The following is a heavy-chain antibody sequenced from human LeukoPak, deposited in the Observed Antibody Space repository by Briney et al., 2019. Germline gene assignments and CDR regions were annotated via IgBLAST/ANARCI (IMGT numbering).Heavy chain of an antibody. Sequence: SETLSLTCTVSGGSISSSSYYWGWIRQPPGKGLEWIGSIYYSGSTYYNPSLKSRVTISVDTSKNQFSLKLSSVTAADTAVYYCARVGVPAFWFDPWGQGTLVTVSS. J-gene: IGHJ5*02. CDR2: IYYSGST. CDR1: GGSISSSSYY. D-gene: IGHD2-2*01. CDR3: ARVGVPAFWFDP. V-gene: IGHV4-39*07.